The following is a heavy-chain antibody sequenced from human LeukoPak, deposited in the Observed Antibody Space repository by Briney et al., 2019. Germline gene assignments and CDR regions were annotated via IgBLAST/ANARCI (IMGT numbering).Heavy chain of an antibody. CDR2: MNPNSGNT. CDR3: ARAVRRDGYNLNY. V-gene: IGHV1-8*03. Sequence: ASVKVSCKASGYTFTSYDINWVRQATGQGLEWMGWMNPNSGNTGYAQKLQGRVTITRNTSISTAYMELSSLRSEDTAVYYCARAVRRDGYNLNYWGQGTLVTVSS. D-gene: IGHD5-24*01. CDR1: GYTFTSYD. J-gene: IGHJ4*02.